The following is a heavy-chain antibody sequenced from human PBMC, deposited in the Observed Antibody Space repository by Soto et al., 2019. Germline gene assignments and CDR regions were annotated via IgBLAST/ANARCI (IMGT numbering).Heavy chain of an antibody. Sequence: GSGPTLVNPTQTLTLTCTFSGFSLTTSGMCVSWIRQPPGKALEWLARIDWDDDKHYSTSLKTRLTISKDTSKNQVVLTMASMDPVDTATYYCARTDRRYSASYSFDYWGQGTLVTVSS. J-gene: IGHJ4*02. D-gene: IGHD3-10*01. V-gene: IGHV2-70*11. CDR1: GFSLTTSGMC. CDR3: ARTDRRYSASYSFDY. CDR2: IDWDDDK.